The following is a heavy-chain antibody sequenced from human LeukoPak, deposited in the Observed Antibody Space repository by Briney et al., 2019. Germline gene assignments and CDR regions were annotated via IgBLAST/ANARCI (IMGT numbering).Heavy chain of an antibody. CDR2: INRDASEK. V-gene: IGHV3-7*01. CDR1: GFTFSNYW. D-gene: IGHD3-22*01. CDR3: ARTMIVVDHLAAFDI. J-gene: IGHJ3*02. Sequence: LSGGSLRLSCGASGFTFSNYWMTWVRQAPGKGLEWVANINRDASEKYYADSVKGRFTISRDNAKSSLFLQMNSLRAEDTAVYYCARTMIVVDHLAAFDIWGQGTMVTVSS.